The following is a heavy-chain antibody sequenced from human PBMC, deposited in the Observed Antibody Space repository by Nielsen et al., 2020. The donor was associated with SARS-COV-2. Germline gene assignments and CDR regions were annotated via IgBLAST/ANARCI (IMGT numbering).Heavy chain of an antibody. V-gene: IGHV1-69*06. D-gene: IGHD6-6*01. Sequence: SVKVSCKASGGTFSSYAISWVRQAPGQGLEWMGGIIPIFGTANYAQKFQGRVTITADKSTSTAYMELSSLRSEDMAVYYCARDRTEYSSSSGGFDYWGQGTLVTVSS. CDR3: ARDRTEYSSSSGGFDY. J-gene: IGHJ4*02. CDR2: IIPIFGTA. CDR1: GGTFSSYA.